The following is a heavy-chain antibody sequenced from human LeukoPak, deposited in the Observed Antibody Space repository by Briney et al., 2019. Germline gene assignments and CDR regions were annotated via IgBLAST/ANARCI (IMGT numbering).Heavy chain of an antibody. Sequence: SETLSLTCTVSGCSISSSSYYWVWIRQPPGKGLEWIVSVCYSGSTYYNPSLNSLITISVDTSKNQFSLKLSSVTAADTAVYCCARGRDPAFGWAVVVPPANWLVPRGQRALGTV. V-gene: IGHV4-39*01. CDR2: VCYSGST. D-gene: IGHD2-2*01. CDR1: GCSISSSSYY. CDR3: ARGRDPAFGWAVVVPPANWLVP. J-gene: IGHJ5*02.